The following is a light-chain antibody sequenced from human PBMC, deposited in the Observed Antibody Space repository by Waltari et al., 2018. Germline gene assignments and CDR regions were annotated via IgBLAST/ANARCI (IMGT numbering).Light chain of an antibody. CDR3: QQYDSIPWT. V-gene: IGKV4-1*01. CDR2: WAS. Sequence: DIVMTQSPDSLAVSLGERATINCKSSQSVLYSSNNKNYLAWYQRKPGQPPKLLIYWASTRESGVPDRFSGSGSGTDVTLTSSSLQAEDVAVYYCQQYDSIPWTFGQGTKVEIK. J-gene: IGKJ1*01. CDR1: QSVLYSSNNKNY.